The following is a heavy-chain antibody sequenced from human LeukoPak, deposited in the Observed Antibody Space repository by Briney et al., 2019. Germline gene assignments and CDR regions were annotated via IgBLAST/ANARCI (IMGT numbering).Heavy chain of an antibody. CDR2: ITRVGSST. Sequence: GGSLRLSCAASGFTFSSSWMHWVRQAPGKGLVWVSRITRVGSSTTYADSVKGRFTTSRDNAKNTLYLQMDSLRDDDTAVYYCARDPGYESWSPFWGGMDVWGNGTTVIVS. D-gene: IGHD3-16*01. J-gene: IGHJ6*03. V-gene: IGHV3-74*01. CDR3: ARDPGYESWSPFWGGMDV. CDR1: GFTFSSSW.